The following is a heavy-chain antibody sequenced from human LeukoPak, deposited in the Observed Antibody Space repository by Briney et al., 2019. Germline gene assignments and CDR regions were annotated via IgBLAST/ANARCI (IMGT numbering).Heavy chain of an antibody. CDR2: IYYTGST. J-gene: IGHJ3*02. CDR1: GGSISNYY. Sequence: ASETLSLTCTVSGGSISNYYWGWIRQPPGKGLEYIGYIYYTGSTNYNPSLKSRVTISVDTSKNQFSLKVSSVTAADTAVYYCARLLWNGRGAFDILGRGTLVTVSS. CDR3: ARLLWNGRGAFDI. D-gene: IGHD1-1*01. V-gene: IGHV4-59*08.